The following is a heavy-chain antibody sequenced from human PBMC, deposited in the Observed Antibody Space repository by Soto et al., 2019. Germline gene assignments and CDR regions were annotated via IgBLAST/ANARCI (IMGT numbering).Heavy chain of an antibody. CDR2: ISNSANTI. CDR3: ARVGFCNTGSCYDF. Sequence: QVQLVESGGGLVKPGGSLRLSCAASGFTFSDYYMSWIRQAPGKGLEWVSYISNSANTIYYADSVKGRFTISRDNAKNSVSLHINSLRADDTAVYYCARVGFCNTGSCYDFWGQGTLVTVSS. D-gene: IGHD2-15*01. J-gene: IGHJ4*02. CDR1: GFTFSDYY. V-gene: IGHV3-11*01.